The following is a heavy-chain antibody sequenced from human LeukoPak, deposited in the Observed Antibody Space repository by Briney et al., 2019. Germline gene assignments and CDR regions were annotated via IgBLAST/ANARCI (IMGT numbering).Heavy chain of an antibody. J-gene: IGHJ4*02. CDR3: ARGRGSGYCSSTSCSRRFDY. CDR1: GFTFSSYW. D-gene: IGHD2-2*03. V-gene: IGHV3-74*01. Sequence: PGGSLRLSCAASGFTFSSYWMHWVRQAPGKGLVWVSRINSDGSSTSYADSVKGRFTISRDNAKNTLFLQMNTLRAEDTAVYYCARGRGSGYCSSTSCSRRFDYWGQGTLVTVSS. CDR2: INSDGSST.